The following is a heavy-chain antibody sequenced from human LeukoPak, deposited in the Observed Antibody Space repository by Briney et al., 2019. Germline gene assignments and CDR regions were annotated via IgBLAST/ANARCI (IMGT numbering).Heavy chain of an antibody. J-gene: IGHJ5*02. CDR2: ISAFNGNT. CDR1: GYTFTTYG. V-gene: IGHV1-18*01. D-gene: IGHD3-10*01. Sequence: ASVKVSCKASGYTFTTYGISWVRQAPGQGLEWMGWISAFNGNTNYAQKLQGRVTMTTDTPTSTAYMELRSLRSDDTAVYYCARSLWFGELLGWFDPWGQGTLVTVSS. CDR3: ARSLWFGELLGWFDP.